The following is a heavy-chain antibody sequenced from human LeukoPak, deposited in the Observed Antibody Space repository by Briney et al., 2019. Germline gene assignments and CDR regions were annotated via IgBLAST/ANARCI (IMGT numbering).Heavy chain of an antibody. CDR1: GGSISSGGYF. CDR2: INHSGST. D-gene: IGHD1-26*01. CDR3: ARFRRGFRATIESRYDY. V-gene: IGHV4-30-2*01. Sequence: SQTLSLTCTVSGGSISSGGYFWSWIRQPPGKGLEWIGEINHSGSTNYNPSLKSRVTISVDTSKNQFSLKLSSVTAADTAVYYCARFRRGFRATIESRYDYWGQGTLVTVSS. J-gene: IGHJ4*02.